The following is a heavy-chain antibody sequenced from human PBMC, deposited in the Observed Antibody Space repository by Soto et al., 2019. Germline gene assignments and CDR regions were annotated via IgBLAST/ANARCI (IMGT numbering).Heavy chain of an antibody. CDR1: GFSFSSYA. V-gene: IGHV3-23*01. CDR3: ARQRGSYSFDY. J-gene: IGHJ4*02. D-gene: IGHD1-26*01. Sequence: VGSLRLSCAASGFSFSSYATSWVRQARGKGLEWVSAISGSGVSTYYADSVKGRFTISRDNARNTLYLQMSTLRAEDTAVYYCARQRGSYSFDYWGQGTLVTVSS. CDR2: ISGSGVST.